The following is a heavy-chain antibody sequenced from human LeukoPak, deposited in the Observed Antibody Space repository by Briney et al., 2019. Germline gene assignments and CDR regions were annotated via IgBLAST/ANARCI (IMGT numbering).Heavy chain of an antibody. CDR3: TAVPHDSAV. J-gene: IGHJ4*02. V-gene: IGHV3-15*01. CDR1: GFTFSTYW. CDR2: IKSKTDGGTT. Sequence: GGSLRLSCAASGFTFSTYWMSWARQAPGKGLEWVGHIKSKTDGGTTDYAAPVQGRFTISRDDSKDRLYLQMNSLKTEDTAVYYCTAVPHDSAVWGQGTLVTVSS. D-gene: IGHD3-22*01.